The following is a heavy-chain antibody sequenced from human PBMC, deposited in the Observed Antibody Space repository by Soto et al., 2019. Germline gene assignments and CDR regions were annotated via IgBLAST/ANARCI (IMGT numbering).Heavy chain of an antibody. D-gene: IGHD6-13*01. CDR1: GFTFSRYG. V-gene: IGHV3-33*01. J-gene: IGHJ6*02. CDR2: IWDDGSNK. CDR3: ASDGRQAAGSYYCYGMDV. Sequence: QVQLVESGGGVVQPGRSLRLSCAAAGFTFSRYGMHWVRQAPGKGLEWVAVIWDDGSNKYYAYSVKGRFTISRDNSKNTLYLQMNSLRAEDTAVYYCASDGRQAAGSYYCYGMDVWGHCTKVTVSS.